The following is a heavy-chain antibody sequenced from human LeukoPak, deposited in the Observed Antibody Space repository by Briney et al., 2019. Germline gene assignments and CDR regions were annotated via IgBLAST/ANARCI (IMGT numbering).Heavy chain of an antibody. J-gene: IGHJ6*02. CDR3: ARTGYSGYDYGDYYYYGMDV. CDR2: INPNSGGT. D-gene: IGHD5-12*01. Sequence: ASVKVSCKASGYTFTGYYMHWVRQAPGQGLEWMGWINPNSGGTNYPQKFQGRVTMTRDTSITTAYMDLSRLRSDDTAVYYCARTGYSGYDYGDYYYYGMDVWGQGTTVTVSS. V-gene: IGHV1-2*02. CDR1: GYTFTGYY.